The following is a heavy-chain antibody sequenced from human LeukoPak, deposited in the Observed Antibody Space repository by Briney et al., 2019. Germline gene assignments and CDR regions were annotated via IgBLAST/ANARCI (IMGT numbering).Heavy chain of an antibody. D-gene: IGHD5-12*01. Sequence: SETLSLTCSVSGGSVSSGGYYWSWIRQPPGKGLEYIGYVSYSGSTNYNPSLKSRVTISVDTSKNQFSLKLSSVTAADTAVYYCARGGSGYANTWFDPWGQGTLVTVSS. J-gene: IGHJ5*02. V-gene: IGHV4-61*08. CDR2: VSYSGST. CDR1: GGSVSSGGYY. CDR3: ARGGSGYANTWFDP.